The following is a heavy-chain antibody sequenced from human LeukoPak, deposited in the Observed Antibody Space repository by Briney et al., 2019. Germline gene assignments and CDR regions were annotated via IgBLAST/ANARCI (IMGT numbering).Heavy chain of an antibody. CDR3: GRGHYDNFGWNDY. CDR1: GFTFSSYG. D-gene: IGHD3-16*01. CDR2: IWYDGSNK. J-gene: IGHJ4*02. Sequence: GSLRLSCAASGFTFSSYGMHWVRQAPGKGLEWVAVIWYDGSNKYYADSVKGRFTISRDNSKNTLYLQMNSLRAEDTAVYYCGRGHYDNFGWNDYWGQGTLVTVSS. V-gene: IGHV3-33*01.